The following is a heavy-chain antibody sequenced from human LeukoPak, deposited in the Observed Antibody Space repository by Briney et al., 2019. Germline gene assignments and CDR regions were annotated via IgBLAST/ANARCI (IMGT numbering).Heavy chain of an antibody. Sequence: SETLSLTCAVYGGSFSGYYWSWIRQPPGKGLEWIGEINHSGSTNYNPSLKSRVTISVDTSKNQFSLKLSSVTAADTAVYYCASNTQELLPDYWGQGTLVTVS. V-gene: IGHV4-34*01. CDR2: INHSGST. CDR3: ASNTQELLPDY. J-gene: IGHJ4*02. D-gene: IGHD1-26*01. CDR1: GGSFSGYY.